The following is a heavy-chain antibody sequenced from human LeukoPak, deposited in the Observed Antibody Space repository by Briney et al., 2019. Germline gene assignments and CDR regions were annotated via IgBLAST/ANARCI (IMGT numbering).Heavy chain of an antibody. CDR1: GYTFTSYG. CDR3: ARLYGDYAGYYFDY. J-gene: IGHJ4*02. V-gene: IGHV1-18*01. D-gene: IGHD4-17*01. CDR2: ISAYNGNT. Sequence: ASVKVSCKASGYTFTSYGISWVRQAPGQGLEWMGWISAYNGNTSYAQKLQDRVTMTTDTSTSTAYMELRSLRSDDTAVYYCARLYGDYAGYYFDYWGQGTLVTVSS.